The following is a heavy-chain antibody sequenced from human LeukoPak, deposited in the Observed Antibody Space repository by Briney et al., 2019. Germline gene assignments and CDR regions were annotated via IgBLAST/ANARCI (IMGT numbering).Heavy chain of an antibody. V-gene: IGHV5-51*01. D-gene: IGHD3-22*01. CDR1: GYSFTSYW. CDR2: IYPGDSDT. J-gene: IGHJ5*02. Sequence: GESLKISCKGSGYSFTSYWIGWVRQVPGKGLEWMGIIYPGDSDTRYSPSFQGQVTISADKPISTAYLQWSSLKASDTAMYYCARHFNYYDSSGYPGNNWFDPWGQGTLVTVSS. CDR3: ARHFNYYDSSGYPGNNWFDP.